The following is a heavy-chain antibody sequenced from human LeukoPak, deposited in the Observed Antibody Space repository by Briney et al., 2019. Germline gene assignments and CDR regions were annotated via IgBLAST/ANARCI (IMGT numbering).Heavy chain of an antibody. V-gene: IGHV3-21*01. CDR3: ARSLISGYYYDSCGN. CDR2: ISSSSSYI. Sequence: GGSLRLSCAASGFTVSSYTMNWVRQAPGKGLEWVSSISSSSSYIYYADSVKGRFTISRDNAKNSLSLQMTSLRAEDTAVYYCARSLISGYYYDSCGNWGQGTLVTVSS. D-gene: IGHD3-22*01. J-gene: IGHJ4*02. CDR1: GFTVSSYT.